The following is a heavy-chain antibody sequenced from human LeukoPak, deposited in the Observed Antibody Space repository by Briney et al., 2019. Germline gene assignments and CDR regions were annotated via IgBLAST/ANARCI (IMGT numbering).Heavy chain of an antibody. J-gene: IGHJ4*02. CDR3: AKGSGTAEDY. V-gene: IGHV3-9*01. D-gene: IGHD1-14*01. Sequence: PGGSLRLSCAASGFTFDDYAMHWVRQAPGKGLEWVSGISWNSGSIGYADSVKGRFTISRDNAKNSLYLQMNSLRAEDTAVYYCAKGSGTAEDYWGQGTLVTVSS. CDR2: ISWNSGSI. CDR1: GFTFDDYA.